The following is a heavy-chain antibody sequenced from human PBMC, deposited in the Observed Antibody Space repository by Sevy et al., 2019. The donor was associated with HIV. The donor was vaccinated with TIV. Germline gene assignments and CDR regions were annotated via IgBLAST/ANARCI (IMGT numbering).Heavy chain of an antibody. CDR1: GYTFTSYG. V-gene: IGHV1-18*04. Sequence: ASVKVSCKASGYTFTSYGISWVRQAPGQGLEWMGWISAYNGNTNYAQKLQGRVTMTIDTSRSTAYRELRSLRCDDTAVDYGARVGYYGWGSYGMGSHFDYWGQGTLVTVSS. D-gene: IGHD3-16*01. J-gene: IGHJ4*02. CDR3: ARVGYYGWGSYGMGSHFDY. CDR2: ISAYNGNT.